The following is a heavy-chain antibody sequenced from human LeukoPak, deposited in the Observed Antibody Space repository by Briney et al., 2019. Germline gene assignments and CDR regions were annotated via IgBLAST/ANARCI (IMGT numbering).Heavy chain of an antibody. CDR3: AKSRGQYGDYLFYYYGMDV. CDR1: GFTFSSYG. Sequence: GRSLRLSCAASGFTFSSYGMHWVRQAPGKGLEWVAVIWYDGSNKYYADSVKGRFTISRDNSKNTLYLQMNSLRAEDTALYYCAKSRGQYGDYLFYYYGMDVWGQGTTVTVSS. J-gene: IGHJ6*02. CDR2: IWYDGSNK. D-gene: IGHD4-17*01. V-gene: IGHV3-33*06.